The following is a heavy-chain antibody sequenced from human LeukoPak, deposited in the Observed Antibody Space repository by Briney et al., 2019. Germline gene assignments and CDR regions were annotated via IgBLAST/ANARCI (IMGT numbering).Heavy chain of an antibody. Sequence: ASVEVSCKASGGTFSSYDISWVRQAPGQGIEWMGGIMPMFGTANYAQKFQGRVTITADKSTSTAYMELSSLRSEDTAVYYCASGRTDIVVVPATLRNYYFDYWGQGTLVTVSS. D-gene: IGHD2-2*01. J-gene: IGHJ4*02. V-gene: IGHV1-69*06. CDR1: GGTFSSYD. CDR3: ASGRTDIVVVPATLRNYYFDY. CDR2: IMPMFGTA.